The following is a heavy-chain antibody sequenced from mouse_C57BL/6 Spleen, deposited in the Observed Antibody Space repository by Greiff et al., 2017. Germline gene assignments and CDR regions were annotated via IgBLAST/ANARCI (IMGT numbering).Heavy chain of an antibody. J-gene: IGHJ2*01. D-gene: IGHD1-1*01. CDR3: ARWGYYYGSSYSYYFDY. Sequence: VQLQQSGAELARPGASVKMSCKASGYTFTSYTMHWVKQRPGQGLEWIGYINPSSGYTKYNQKFKDKATLTADKSSSTAYMQLSSLTSEESAVYYCARWGYYYGSSYSYYFDYWGQGTTLTVSS. CDR1: GYTFTSYT. CDR2: INPSSGYT. V-gene: IGHV1-4*01.